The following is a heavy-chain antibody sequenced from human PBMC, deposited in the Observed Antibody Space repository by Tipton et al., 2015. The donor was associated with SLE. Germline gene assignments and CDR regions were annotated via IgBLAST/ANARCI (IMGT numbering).Heavy chain of an antibody. CDR3: ARSRLYYDFWPMDV. J-gene: IGHJ6*03. D-gene: IGHD3-3*01. CDR1: GFRFDDYA. V-gene: IGHV3-9*03. CDR2: INWKSDRI. Sequence: SLRLSCVASGFRFDDYAMHWVRQAPGEGLEWVSGINWKSDRIDYADSVKGRFTISRDSSKNTVFLQMGTLRAEDMAVYYCARSRLYYDFWPMDVWGKGTTVTVSS.